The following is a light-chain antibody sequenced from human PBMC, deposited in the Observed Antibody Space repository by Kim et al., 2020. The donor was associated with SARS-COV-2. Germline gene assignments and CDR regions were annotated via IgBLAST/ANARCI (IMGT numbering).Light chain of an antibody. CDR1: QGVSSN. CDR2: GAS. Sequence: VSPGERVTLSCRASQGVSSNLAWYQQRPGQAPTLIIFGASNRATGVPVRFSGSGSGTEFTLTISSLQSEDFAVYYCQQYNNWPPYTFGQGTKLEI. V-gene: IGKV3-15*01. CDR3: QQYNNWPPYT. J-gene: IGKJ2*01.